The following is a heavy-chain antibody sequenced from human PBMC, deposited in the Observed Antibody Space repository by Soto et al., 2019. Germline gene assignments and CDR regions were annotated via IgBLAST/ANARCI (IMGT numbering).Heavy chain of an antibody. CDR1: GFTFSSHS. CDR2: ISSSSTYI. J-gene: IGHJ4*02. Sequence: EVQLVESGGGLVKPGGSLRLSCAASGFTFSSHSMNWVRQAPGKGLEWVSSISSSSTYIYYADSVKGRFTISRDNVKNSLYRQMNSLRAEDTAVYYCASHPRDSSGYWYYFDYWGQGTLVTVSS. V-gene: IGHV3-21*01. CDR3: ASHPRDSSGYWYYFDY. D-gene: IGHD3-22*01.